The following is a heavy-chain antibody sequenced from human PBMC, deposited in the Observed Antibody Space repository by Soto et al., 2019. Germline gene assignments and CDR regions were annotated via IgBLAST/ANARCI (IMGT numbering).Heavy chain of an antibody. V-gene: IGHV4-59*12. CDR3: ARGYGMDV. CDR2: VYFSGNT. J-gene: IGHJ6*02. Sequence: SETLSLTCTVSGGSLSSYYWTWIRQSPGKGLEWIGYVYFSGNTNYNPSLKSRVTISVDTSKNQFSLKLSSVTAADTAVYYCARGYGMDVWGQGTTVTVSS. CDR1: GGSLSSYY.